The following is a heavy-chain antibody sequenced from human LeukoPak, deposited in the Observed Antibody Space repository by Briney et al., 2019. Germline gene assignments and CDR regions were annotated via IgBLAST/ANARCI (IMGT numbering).Heavy chain of an antibody. CDR2: ISPRGDIT. CDR3: AKDDDWGRFNH. V-gene: IGHV3-43*01. Sequence: GGSLRLSCAVSGFNFDDYTMHWVRQAPGKGLEWVSGISPRGDITYYKDSVRGRFTISRDNFKNTVSLQLNSLRAEDTAMYYCAKDDDWGRFNHWGQGTLVTVSS. D-gene: IGHD3-16*01. J-gene: IGHJ1*01. CDR1: GFNFDDYT.